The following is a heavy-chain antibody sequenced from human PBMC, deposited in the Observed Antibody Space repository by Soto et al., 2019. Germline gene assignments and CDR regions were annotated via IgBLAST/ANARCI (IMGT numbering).Heavy chain of an antibody. V-gene: IGHV4-31*03. CDR2: IYYSGIT. CDR3: ARSPGYYFDY. CDR1: GGSIGSGGYY. J-gene: IGHJ4*02. Sequence: PSETLSLTCTVSGGSIGSGGYYWSWIRQHPGKGLEWIGYIYYSGITYYNPSLKSRVTISVDTSKNQFSLKLSSVTAADTAVYDCARSPGYYFDYWGQGTLVTVSS.